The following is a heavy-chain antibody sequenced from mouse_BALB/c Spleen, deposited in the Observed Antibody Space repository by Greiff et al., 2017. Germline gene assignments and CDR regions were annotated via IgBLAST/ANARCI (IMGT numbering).Heavy chain of an antibody. Sequence: EVQLQESGPELVKPGASVKISCKASGYSFTGYFMNWVKQSHGKSLEWIGRINPYNGDTFYNQKFKGKATLTVDKSSSAAHMELLSLTSEDSAVYYCGIYYGNYGLAYWGQGTLVTVSA. J-gene: IGHJ3*01. CDR3: GIYYGNYGLAY. CDR2: INPYNGDT. CDR1: GYSFTGYF. V-gene: IGHV1-37*01. D-gene: IGHD2-1*01.